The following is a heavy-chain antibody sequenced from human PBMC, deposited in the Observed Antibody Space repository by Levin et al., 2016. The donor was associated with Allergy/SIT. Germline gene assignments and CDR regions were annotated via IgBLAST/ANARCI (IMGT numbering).Heavy chain of an antibody. CDR2: ISSSSSYI. J-gene: IGHJ3*02. CDR1: GFTFSSYS. CDR3: ARPDPEKKDAFDI. Sequence: GESLKISCAASGFTFSSYSMNWVRQAPGKGLEWVSSISSSSSYIYYADSVKGRFTISRDNAKNSLYLQMNSLRAEDTAVYYCARPDPEKKDAFDIWGQGTMVTVSS. D-gene: IGHD1-14*01. V-gene: IGHV3-21*01.